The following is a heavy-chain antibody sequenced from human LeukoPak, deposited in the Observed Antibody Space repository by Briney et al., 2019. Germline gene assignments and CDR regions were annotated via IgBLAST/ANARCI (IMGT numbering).Heavy chain of an antibody. J-gene: IGHJ4*02. CDR1: GFTFSSYG. V-gene: IGHV3-33*01. CDR2: IWYDGSSK. D-gene: IGHD5-12*01. CDR3: ARDYGIYDFDY. Sequence: GGSLRLSCAASGFTFSSYGMHWVRQAPGKGLEWVAVIWYDGSSKYYADSVKGRFTISRDNSKNTLYLQMNSLRAEDTAVYYCARDYGIYDFDYWGQGTLVTVSS.